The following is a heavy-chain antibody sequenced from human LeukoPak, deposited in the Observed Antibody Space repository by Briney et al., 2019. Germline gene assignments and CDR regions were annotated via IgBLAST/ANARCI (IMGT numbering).Heavy chain of an antibody. CDR1: GYTFTGDW. D-gene: IGHD5-12*01. V-gene: IGHV5-51*01. Sequence: GESLKISCKASGYTFTGDWIGWVRQMPGKGLEWMGIIYPGDSDTKYNAPFQGQVTISADKSITTAYLHWSSLKASDTAMYYCARHGYGYYFDYWGQGTLVTVSS. J-gene: IGHJ4*02. CDR3: ARHGYGYYFDY. CDR2: IYPGDSDT.